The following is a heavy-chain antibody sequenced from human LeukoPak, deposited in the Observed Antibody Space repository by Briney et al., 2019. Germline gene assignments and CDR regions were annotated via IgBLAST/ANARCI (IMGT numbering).Heavy chain of an antibody. J-gene: IGHJ4*02. D-gene: IGHD1-26*01. CDR2: IKQDGSDK. Sequence: GALRLSCSTFGFTLCNLLMRWVPRAPGKGLEWVANIKQDGSDKYYVDSVKGRFTISRDNAKNSLYLQMNTLRAEDTAVYYCARGEGLGTTNGGYYFAYWGQGSLVIVSS. CDR1: GFTLCNLL. CDR3: ARGEGLGTTNGGYYFAY. V-gene: IGHV3-7*01.